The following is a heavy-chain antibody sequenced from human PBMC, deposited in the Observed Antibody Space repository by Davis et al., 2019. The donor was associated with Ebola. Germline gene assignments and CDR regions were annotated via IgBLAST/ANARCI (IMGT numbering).Heavy chain of an antibody. Sequence: PGGSLRLSCAASGFTFSSYPMHWVRQAPGKGLGWVAGISFDGSNTYYADSVKGRFTISRDNAKNSLYLQMNSLRDEDTAVYYCATLLDYYYDSSGYSYYYGMDVWGQGTTVTVSS. V-gene: IGHV3-30*04. D-gene: IGHD3-22*01. J-gene: IGHJ6*02. CDR3: ATLLDYYYDSSGYSYYYGMDV. CDR2: ISFDGSNT. CDR1: GFTFSSYP.